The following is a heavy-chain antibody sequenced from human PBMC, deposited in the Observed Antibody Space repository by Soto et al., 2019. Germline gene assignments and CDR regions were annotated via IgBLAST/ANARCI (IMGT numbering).Heavy chain of an antibody. D-gene: IGHD2-21*01. Sequence: EVQLLESGGGLVQPGGSLRLSCAASGFTFSSYWMHWVRQAPGKGLVWVSRINSDGSSTNYADSVKGRFTISRDNAKNTLYLQMNSLRAEDTAVYYCARDRVVSTYYYYYGTDVWGQGTTVTVSS. CDR3: ARDRVVSTYYYYYGTDV. CDR2: INSDGSST. CDR1: GFTFSSYW. V-gene: IGHV3-74*01. J-gene: IGHJ6*02.